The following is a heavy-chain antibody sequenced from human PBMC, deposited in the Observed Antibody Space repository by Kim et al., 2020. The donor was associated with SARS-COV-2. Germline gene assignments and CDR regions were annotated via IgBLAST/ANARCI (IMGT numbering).Heavy chain of an antibody. V-gene: IGHV3-30*02. Sequence: ADSVKGRFTIFRDNSKNTLYLQMNSLRAEDTAVYYCAKAQTGEGDNWFDPWGQGTLVTVSS. D-gene: IGHD7-27*01. CDR3: AKAQTGEGDNWFDP. J-gene: IGHJ5*02.